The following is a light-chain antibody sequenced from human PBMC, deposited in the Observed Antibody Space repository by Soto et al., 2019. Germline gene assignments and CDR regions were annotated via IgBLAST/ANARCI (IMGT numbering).Light chain of an antibody. CDR2: GAS. Sequence: EIVLTQSPGTLSLSPGERATLSCRASQSVSSTYLAWYQQKPDQAPRLLIYGASSRATGIPDRFSGSGSGTAVTLTISSLEPEDVAVYDCQQYGRSPVYAFGQGAKLEI. CDR1: QSVSSTY. CDR3: QQYGRSPVYA. J-gene: IGKJ2*01. V-gene: IGKV3-20*01.